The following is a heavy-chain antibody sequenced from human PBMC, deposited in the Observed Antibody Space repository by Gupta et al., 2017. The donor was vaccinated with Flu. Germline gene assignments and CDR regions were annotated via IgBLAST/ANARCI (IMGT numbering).Heavy chain of an antibody. Sequence: QLQLQDSGPGLVKPSGTLPPTCTVSGGSINTYFRIWIRQSPGKGLEWIGHIYSRGTTDFNPSLQSRVSMSADTSKNQFSLNLSSVTVADTAVYFCARRARNGGGWHYFDYWGQGTLVTVSS. CDR3: ARRARNGGGWHYFDY. CDR2: IYSRGTT. V-gene: IGHV4-59*08. D-gene: IGHD2-15*01. J-gene: IGHJ4*02. CDR1: GGSINTYF.